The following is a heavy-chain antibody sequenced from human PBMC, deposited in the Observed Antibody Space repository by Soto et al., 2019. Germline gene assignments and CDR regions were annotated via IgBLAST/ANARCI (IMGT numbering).Heavy chain of an antibody. V-gene: IGHV3-15*07. CDR2: IKPISEGGTT. J-gene: IGHJ4*02. CDR3: TTAPYSSGPT. D-gene: IGHD6-25*01. CDR1: RCPFSAAW. Sequence: PGGSLRLSCVASRCPFSAAWLNWVRQIPGKGLEWVGRIKPISEGGTTAYAEAVKGRFTISRDDSKNALHLQMDSLKTEDSAVYYCTTAPYSSGPTWGLGTLVTVSS.